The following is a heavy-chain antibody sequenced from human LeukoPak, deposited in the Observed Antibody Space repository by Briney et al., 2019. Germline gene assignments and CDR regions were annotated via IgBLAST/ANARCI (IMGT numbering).Heavy chain of an antibody. Sequence: PSETLSLTCTVSGGSISSHYWSWIRQPPGEGLEWIGYIYYSGSTKYNPSLKSRVNISVDTSKNQFSLKLSSVNAADTAVYYCAALGITYYYYMDVWGRGTTVTVSS. CDR3: AALGITYYYYMDV. V-gene: IGHV4-59*11. CDR1: GGSISSHY. J-gene: IGHJ6*03. D-gene: IGHD7-27*01. CDR2: IYYSGST.